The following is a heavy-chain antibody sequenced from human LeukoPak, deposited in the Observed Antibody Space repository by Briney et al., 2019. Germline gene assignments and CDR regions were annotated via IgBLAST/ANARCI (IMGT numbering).Heavy chain of an antibody. CDR3: ARAPFCGGDCYSRYFDL. J-gene: IGHJ2*01. CDR1: GFTFSTYW. D-gene: IGHD2-21*02. Sequence: PGGSLRLSCAASGFTFSTYWMHWVRQAPGEELVWVSRINSDGTTTTYADSVKGPFTIARDNAKNTLYLQMNSLRGEDTAVYYCARAPFCGGDCYSRYFDLWGRGTLVTVSS. CDR2: INSDGTTT. V-gene: IGHV3-74*01.